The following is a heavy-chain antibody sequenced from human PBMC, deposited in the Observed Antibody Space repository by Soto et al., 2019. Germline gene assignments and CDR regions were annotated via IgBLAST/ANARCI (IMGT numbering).Heavy chain of an antibody. V-gene: IGHV3-66*01. CDR3: AAYSHKGY. CDR1: GFTVSNNY. D-gene: IGHD3-16*01. CDR2: IYSGGST. J-gene: IGHJ4*02. Sequence: EEQLVESGGDLVQPGGSLRLSCAASGFTVSNNYMSWVRQAPGKGLEWVSLIYSGGSTYYAASVKGRFTISRDSSKNTLYLQMNSLSAEDTAMYYCAAYSHKGYWGQGTLVTVSS.